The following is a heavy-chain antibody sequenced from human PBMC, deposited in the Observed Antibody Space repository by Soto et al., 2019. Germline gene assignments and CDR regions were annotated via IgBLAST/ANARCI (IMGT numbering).Heavy chain of an antibody. J-gene: IGHJ3*02. Sequence: QITLKESGPGLVKPTQTLTLTCTFSGFSLSTSGVGVGWIRQPPGKALEWLALIYWDDDKRYSPSLKSRLTITKDTSKNQVVLTMTNMDPMDTATYYCAHRLLVWFGGMDAFDIWGQGTMVTVSS. D-gene: IGHD3-10*01. V-gene: IGHV2-5*02. CDR1: GFSLSTSGVG. CDR3: AHRLLVWFGGMDAFDI. CDR2: IYWDDDK.